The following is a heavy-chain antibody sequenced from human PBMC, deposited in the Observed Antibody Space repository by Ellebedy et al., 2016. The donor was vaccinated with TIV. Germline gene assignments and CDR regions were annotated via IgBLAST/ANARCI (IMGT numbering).Heavy chain of an antibody. CDR1: GFSFSTYS. J-gene: IGHJ3*01. CDR2: ISTRSLTI. Sequence: PGGSLRLSCAASGFSFSTYSMNWVRQAPGKGLEWVAYISTRSLTINYADSVKGRFTISRDNGKSSLYLQMNSLRAEETAIYYCARDMGWGNERLNDPFDFWGQGTKVTVSS. CDR3: ARDMGWGNERLNDPFDF. V-gene: IGHV3-48*04. D-gene: IGHD7-27*01.